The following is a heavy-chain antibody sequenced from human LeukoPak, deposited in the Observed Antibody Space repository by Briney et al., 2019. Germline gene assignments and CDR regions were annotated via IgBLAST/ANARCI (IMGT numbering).Heavy chain of an antibody. CDR1: GFTFSSYW. CDR2: IKQDGSEK. D-gene: IGHD2-21*02. Sequence: GGSLRLSCAASGFTFSSYWMSWVRQAPGKGLEWVANIKQDGSEKYYVDSVKGRFTISRDNAKNSLYLQMNSLSAEDTAVYSCATDGHIVVVTAIHRMGLDVWGQGTTVTVSS. CDR3: ATDGHIVVVTAIHRMGLDV. J-gene: IGHJ6*02. V-gene: IGHV3-7*04.